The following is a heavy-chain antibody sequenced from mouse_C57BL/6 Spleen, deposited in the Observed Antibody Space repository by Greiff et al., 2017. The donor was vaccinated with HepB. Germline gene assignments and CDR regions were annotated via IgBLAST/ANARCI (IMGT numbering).Heavy chain of an antibody. D-gene: IGHD2-5*01. V-gene: IGHV1-82*01. CDR2: IYPGDGDT. J-gene: IGHJ4*01. CDR1: GYAFSSSW. Sequence: VQLQQSGPELVKPGASVKISCKASGYAFSSSWMNWVKQRPGKGLEWIGRIYPGDGDTNYNGKFKGKATLTADKSSSTAYMQLSSLTSEDSAVYFCARYSNYDAMDYWGQGPSVTVSS. CDR3: ARYSNYDAMDY.